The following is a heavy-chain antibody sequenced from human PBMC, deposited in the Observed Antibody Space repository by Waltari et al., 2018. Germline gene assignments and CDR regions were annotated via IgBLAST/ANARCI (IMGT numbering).Heavy chain of an antibody. J-gene: IGHJ4*02. D-gene: IGHD3-10*01. V-gene: IGHV1-2*02. CDR3: ARDDGDFHDY. CDR1: GYTFTCYY. CDR2: INPNSGGT. Sequence: QVQLVQSGAEVKKPGASVKVSCKASGYTFTCYYIHGVRQAPGQGIEWMGWINPNSGGTNYAQKFQGRVTMTRDTSVSTAYMEVSRLRSDDTAVYYCARDDGDFHDYWGQGTLVTVSS.